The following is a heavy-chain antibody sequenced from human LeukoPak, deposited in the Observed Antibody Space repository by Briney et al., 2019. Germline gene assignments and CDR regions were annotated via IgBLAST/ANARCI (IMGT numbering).Heavy chain of an antibody. Sequence: SETLSLTCTVSGGSISSGGYYWSWIRQHPGKGLEWIGYIYYSGSTYYNPSLKSRVTISVDTSKNQFSLKLSSVTAADTAVYHCARVYSYGSYYFDYWGQGTLVTVSS. CDR3: ARVYSYGSYYFDY. J-gene: IGHJ4*02. V-gene: IGHV4-31*03. D-gene: IGHD5-18*01. CDR1: GGSISSGGYY. CDR2: IYYSGST.